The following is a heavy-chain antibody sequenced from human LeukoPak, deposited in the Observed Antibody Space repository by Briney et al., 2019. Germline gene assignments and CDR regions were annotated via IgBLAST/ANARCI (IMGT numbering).Heavy chain of an antibody. Sequence: PGGSLRLSCAASGFTFSSYGMHWVRQAPGKGLEWVAVIWYDGSNKYYADSVKGRFTISRDNSKNTLYLQMNSLRAEDTAVYYCAKYKGVWGSYRYTSYFDYWGQGTLVTVSS. CDR1: GFTFSSYG. J-gene: IGHJ4*02. CDR3: AKYKGVWGSYRYTSYFDY. D-gene: IGHD3-16*02. V-gene: IGHV3-30*02. CDR2: IWYDGSNK.